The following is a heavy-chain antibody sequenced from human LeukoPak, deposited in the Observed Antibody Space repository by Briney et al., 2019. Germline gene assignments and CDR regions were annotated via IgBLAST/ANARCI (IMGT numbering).Heavy chain of an antibody. D-gene: IGHD2-2*01. V-gene: IGHV1-46*01. Sequence: GASVKVSCKASGYTFTGYYMHWVRQAPGQGLEWMGIINPSGGYTSYAQKFQGRATITADKSTSTAYMELSSLRSEDTAVYYCARGLPATVGDYYYYYMDVWGKGTTVTVSS. CDR2: INPSGGYT. J-gene: IGHJ6*03. CDR1: GYTFTGYY. CDR3: ARGLPATVGDYYYYYMDV.